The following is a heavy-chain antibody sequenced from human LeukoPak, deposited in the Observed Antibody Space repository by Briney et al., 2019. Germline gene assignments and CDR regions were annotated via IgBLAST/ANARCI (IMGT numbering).Heavy chain of an antibody. J-gene: IGHJ4*02. V-gene: IGHV3-30*03. CDR3: YSEEVGQQLEY. Sequence: PGRSLRLSCAASGFTFSSYGMHWVRQAPGKGLEWVAVISYDGSNKYYADSVKGRFTISRDNSKNTLYLQMNSLRAEDTAVYYCYSEEVGQQLEYWGQGTLVTVSS. CDR1: GFTFSSYG. CDR2: ISYDGSNK. D-gene: IGHD6-13*01.